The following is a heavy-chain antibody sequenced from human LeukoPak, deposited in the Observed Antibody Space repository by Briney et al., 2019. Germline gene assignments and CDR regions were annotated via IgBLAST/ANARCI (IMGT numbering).Heavy chain of an antibody. J-gene: IGHJ4*02. CDR2: ISSGSTTI. Sequence: GGSLRLSCAASGFTFNNYNINWVRQAPGKGLEWVSYISSGSTTIYYADSVKGRFTISRDNSKNTLYLQMNSLRAEDTAVYYCAKQREFQNFDYWGQGTLVTVSS. CDR1: GFTFNNYN. CDR3: AKQREFQNFDY. V-gene: IGHV3-48*01. D-gene: IGHD2/OR15-2a*01.